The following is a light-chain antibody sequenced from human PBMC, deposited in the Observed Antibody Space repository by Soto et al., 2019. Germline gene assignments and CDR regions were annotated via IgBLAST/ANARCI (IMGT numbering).Light chain of an antibody. CDR1: QSVRTY. J-gene: IGKJ5*01. CDR2: DAS. Sequence: EIVLTQSPVTLSLSPGERATLSCRASQSVRTYLAWYQVKPGQAPRLLIYDASRRASGVPARFSGSGSGTDFSLPISSLEPQDFALYYCRQHNNWPPTTFCQGTRLEIK. CDR3: RQHNNWPPTT. V-gene: IGKV3-11*01.